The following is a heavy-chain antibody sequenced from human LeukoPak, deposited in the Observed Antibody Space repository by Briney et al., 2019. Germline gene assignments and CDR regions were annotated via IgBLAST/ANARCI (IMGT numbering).Heavy chain of an antibody. CDR3: ARVLGYSSGWPYYYYMDV. Sequence: SETLSLTCTVSGGSISSYYWSWIRQPPGKGLEWIGYTYYSGSTNYNPSLKSRVTISVDTSKNQFSLKLSSVTAADTAVYYCARVLGYSSGWPYYYYMDVWGKGTTVTVSS. V-gene: IGHV4-59*01. CDR2: TYYSGST. D-gene: IGHD6-19*01. J-gene: IGHJ6*03. CDR1: GGSISSYY.